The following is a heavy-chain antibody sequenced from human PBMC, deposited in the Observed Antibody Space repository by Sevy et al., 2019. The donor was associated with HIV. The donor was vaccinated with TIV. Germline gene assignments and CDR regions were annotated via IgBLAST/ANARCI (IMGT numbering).Heavy chain of an antibody. CDR1: GFVFSSYA. CDR2: IAYDGSNK. CDR3: ARPRFLEWLSSAAFDI. Sequence: GGSLRLFCTASGFVFSSYAMHWVRQAPGKGLEWVAFIAYDGSNKNYADSVKGRFTLSGDNSKNTLYLQMNSLGAEDTAVYYCARPRFLEWLSSAAFDIWGQGTMVTVSS. D-gene: IGHD3-3*01. V-gene: IGHV3-30*04. J-gene: IGHJ3*02.